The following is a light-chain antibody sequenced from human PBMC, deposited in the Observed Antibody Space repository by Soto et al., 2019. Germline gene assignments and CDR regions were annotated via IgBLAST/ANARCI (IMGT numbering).Light chain of an antibody. CDR1: QGISSY. J-gene: IGKJ4*01. CDR3: QQLNSFPLT. Sequence: DIQLTQSSSFLSASIGDRVTITCRASQGISSYLAWYQQKPGKAPKLLIYAASILQSGVPSRFRGSGSGTQFTLTISSLQPEDFASYYCQQLNSFPLTFGGGTKVDIK. V-gene: IGKV1-9*01. CDR2: AAS.